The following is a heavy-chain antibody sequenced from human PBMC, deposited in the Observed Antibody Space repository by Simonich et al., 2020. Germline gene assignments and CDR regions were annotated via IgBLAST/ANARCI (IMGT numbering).Heavy chain of an antibody. CDR3: ARDYDILTGYYPPDY. V-gene: IGHV1-18*01. Sequence: QVQLVQSGAEVKKPGASVKVSCKASGYTFTSDGISWVRQAPGQGLEWMGWISACNGNTNYAQKLQGRVTMTTDTSTSTAYMELRSLRSDDTAVYYCARDYDILTGYYPPDYWGQGTLVTVSS. CDR1: GYTFTSDG. D-gene: IGHD3-9*01. CDR2: ISACNGNT. J-gene: IGHJ4*02.